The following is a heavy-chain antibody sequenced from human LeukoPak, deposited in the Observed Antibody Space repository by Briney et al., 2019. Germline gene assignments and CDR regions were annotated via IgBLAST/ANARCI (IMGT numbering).Heavy chain of an antibody. CDR3: ARDRSCSGGSCYLDY. J-gene: IGHJ4*02. V-gene: IGHV4-59*12. Sequence: PSETLSLTCTVSGGSISRYYWSWIRQPPGKGLEWIGYIYYSGSTNYNPSLKSRVTISVDTSKNQFSLKLSSVTAADTAVYYCARDRSCSGGSCYLDYWGQGTLVTVSS. D-gene: IGHD2-15*01. CDR2: IYYSGST. CDR1: GGSISRYY.